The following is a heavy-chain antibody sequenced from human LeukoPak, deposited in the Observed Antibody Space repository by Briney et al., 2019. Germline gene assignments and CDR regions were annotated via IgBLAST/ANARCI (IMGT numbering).Heavy chain of an antibody. CDR2: ISGKGGST. CDR1: SFTFSSFA. D-gene: IGHD6-6*01. CDR3: VRGHSSSSNYFDY. V-gene: IGHV3-64D*09. Sequence: GGSLSLSCSASSFTFSSFAMRWVRQAPGEGLEYVSGISGKGGSTNYEDSVKGRFTISRDNSNNTLYLQMSSLRAEDTAVYYCVRGHSSSSNYFDYWGQGSLVTVSS. J-gene: IGHJ4*02.